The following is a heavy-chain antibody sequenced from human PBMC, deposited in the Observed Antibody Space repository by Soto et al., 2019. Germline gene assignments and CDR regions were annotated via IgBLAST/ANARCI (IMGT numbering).Heavy chain of an antibody. CDR1: GYSFTNYW. Sequence: GESLKISCKGSGYSFTNYWINWVRQMPGKGLEWMGTIDPSDSYTNYSPSFQGHVTISVDKSVNTAYLQWSSLKASDTAMYYCARSPTQRLLHPGYFGSWGQGTLVTVSS. D-gene: IGHD3-3*01. CDR2: IDPSDSYT. CDR3: ARSPTQRLLHPGYFGS. V-gene: IGHV5-10-1*01. J-gene: IGHJ4*02.